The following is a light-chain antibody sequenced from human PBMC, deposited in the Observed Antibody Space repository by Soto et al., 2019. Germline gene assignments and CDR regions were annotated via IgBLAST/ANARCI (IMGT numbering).Light chain of an antibody. J-gene: IGKJ1*01. CDR3: QQRSNWPPWT. CDR2: DAS. V-gene: IGKV3-11*01. Sequence: EIVLTQSPATLSLSPGERATLSCRASQSVSSYLAWYQQKPGQAPRLLIYDASNRATGIPARFSGSGSGTDSTLTISILEPEDFAVYYCQQRSNWPPWTFGQGTKVEIK. CDR1: QSVSSY.